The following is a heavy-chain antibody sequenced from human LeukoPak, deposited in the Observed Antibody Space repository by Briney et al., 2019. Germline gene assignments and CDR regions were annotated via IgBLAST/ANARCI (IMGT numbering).Heavy chain of an antibody. D-gene: IGHD2-15*01. CDR1: GGSISSYY. Sequence: PSETLSLTCTVSGGSISSYYWSWIRQPPGKGLEWIGYIYYSGSTNYNPSLKSRVTISVDTSENQFSLKLSSVTAADTAVYYCARDTRGYCSGGSCSMFDYWGQGTLVTVSS. J-gene: IGHJ4*02. V-gene: IGHV4-59*01. CDR2: IYYSGST. CDR3: ARDTRGYCSGGSCSMFDY.